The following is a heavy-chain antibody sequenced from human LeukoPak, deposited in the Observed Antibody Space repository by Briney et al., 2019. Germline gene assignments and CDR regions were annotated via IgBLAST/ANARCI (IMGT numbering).Heavy chain of an antibody. CDR3: AKAASKRTDYGDYAFYYYMDV. V-gene: IGHV3-21*01. CDR1: GFTFSSYS. CDR2: ISSSSSYI. J-gene: IGHJ6*03. D-gene: IGHD4-17*01. Sequence: GGSLRLSCAASGFTFSSYSMNWVRQAPGKGLEWVSSISSSSSYIYYADSVKGRFTISRDNAKNSLYLQMNSLRAEDTAVYYCAKAASKRTDYGDYAFYYYMDVWGKGTTVTISS.